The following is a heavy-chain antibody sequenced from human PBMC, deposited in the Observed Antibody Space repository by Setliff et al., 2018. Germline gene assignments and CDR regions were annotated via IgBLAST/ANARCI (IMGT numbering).Heavy chain of an antibody. D-gene: IGHD3-16*01. CDR1: GFTFSSYW. Sequence: GGSLRLSCAASGFTFSSYWMSWVRQAPGKGLEWVANIKQDGSEKYYVDSVKGRFTISRDNAKNSLYLQMNSLRAEDTAVYYCARDGGTRYYYYYMDVWGKGTTVTVSS. CDR2: IKQDGSEK. J-gene: IGHJ6*03. V-gene: IGHV3-7*01. CDR3: ARDGGTRYYYYYMDV.